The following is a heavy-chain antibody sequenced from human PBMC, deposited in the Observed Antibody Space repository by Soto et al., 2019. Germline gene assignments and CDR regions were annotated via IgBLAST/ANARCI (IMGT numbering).Heavy chain of an antibody. Sequence: SETLSLTCAVYGGSLSDYYWSWIRQPPGKGLEWIGEINHRGSTNYSPSLRSRVTISIDTSKNQISLKLSSVTAADTAVYYCRGSGDQNYFYYMDVWGTGTTVTVS. CDR1: GGSLSDYY. CDR2: INHRGST. J-gene: IGHJ6*03. CDR3: RGSGDQNYFYYMDV. V-gene: IGHV4-34*01. D-gene: IGHD2-21*02.